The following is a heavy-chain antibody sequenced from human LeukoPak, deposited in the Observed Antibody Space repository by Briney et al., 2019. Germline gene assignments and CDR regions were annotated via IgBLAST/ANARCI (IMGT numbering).Heavy chain of an antibody. J-gene: IGHJ6*03. Sequence: PSETLSLTCTVSGGSISYYYWSWIRQPPGKGLQWIGYVYYSGSTNYNPSLKSRVTISVDTSKNQFSLKLSSVTAADTAVYYCARVNVDIVATNYYYYYMDVWGKGTTVTISS. CDR1: GGSISYYY. D-gene: IGHD5-12*01. CDR3: ARVNVDIVATNYYYYYMDV. CDR2: VYYSGST. V-gene: IGHV4-59*01.